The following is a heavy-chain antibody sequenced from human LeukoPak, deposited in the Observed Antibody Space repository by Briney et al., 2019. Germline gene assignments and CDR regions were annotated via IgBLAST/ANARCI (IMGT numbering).Heavy chain of an antibody. V-gene: IGHV4-39*01. CDR1: GGSISSSSYY. Sequence: SETLSLTCTVSGGSISSSSYYWGWIRQPPGKGLEWIGSICYSGSTYYNPSLKSRVTISVDTSKNQFSLKLSSVTAADTAVYYCARRGYDSSGYYYAYWGQGTLVTVSS. CDR2: ICYSGST. CDR3: ARRGYDSSGYYYAY. J-gene: IGHJ4*02. D-gene: IGHD3-22*01.